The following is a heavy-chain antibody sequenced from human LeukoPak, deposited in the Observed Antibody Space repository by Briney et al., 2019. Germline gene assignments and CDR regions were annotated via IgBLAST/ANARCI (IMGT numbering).Heavy chain of an antibody. D-gene: IGHD3-16*01. V-gene: IGHV3-30*02. Sequence: GGSLRLSCAASGISFSAHGMHWVRQAPGKGLGWVAIIRFDGSNIHYADSVKGRFTISRDNSKDRLYLQMNSLRPEDTAMYYCARVRGGRSWYYYGMDVWGRGTTVTVSS. CDR3: ARVRGGRSWYYYGMDV. CDR2: IRFDGSNI. CDR1: GISFSAHG. J-gene: IGHJ6*02.